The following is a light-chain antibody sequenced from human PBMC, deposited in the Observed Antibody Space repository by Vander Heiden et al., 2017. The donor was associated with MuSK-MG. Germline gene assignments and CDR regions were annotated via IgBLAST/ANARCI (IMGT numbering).Light chain of an antibody. CDR3: QQYSSYPRT. V-gene: IGKV1-5*01. CDR1: QSISNW. J-gene: IGKJ2*01. Sequence: DIQMTQSPSTLSASVGDRVTITCRASQSISNWLAWYQQKPGKAPKLLIYEASSLESGVPLRFSGSGSGTEFTLTISSLQPDDFATYYRQQYSSYPRTFGQGTKLEIK. CDR2: EAS.